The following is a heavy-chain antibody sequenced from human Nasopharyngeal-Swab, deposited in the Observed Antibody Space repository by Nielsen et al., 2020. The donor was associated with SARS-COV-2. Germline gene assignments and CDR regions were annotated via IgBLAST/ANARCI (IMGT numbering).Heavy chain of an antibody. J-gene: IGHJ3*02. CDR3: ARALTPELLWFGELADAFES. CDR1: GGSISSSNW. V-gene: IGHV4-4*02. Sequence: SETLSLTCAVSGGSISSSNWWSWVRQPPGKGLEWIGEIYHSGSTNYNPSLKSRVTISVDKSKNQFSLKLSSVTAADTAVYYCARALTPELLWFGELADAFESWGQGTMVTVSS. CDR2: IYHSGST. D-gene: IGHD3-10*01.